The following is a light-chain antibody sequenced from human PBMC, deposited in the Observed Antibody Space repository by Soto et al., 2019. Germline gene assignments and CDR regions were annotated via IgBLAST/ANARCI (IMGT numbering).Light chain of an antibody. Sequence: DIQLTQSPSTPSASLGERVTITCRASQSVSNWLAWYQQKPGKAPKLLIYDVSSLESGVPSRFSGSVSGTEGILTISSLKKDDGSAYFCQHYKSFSLTFGGGTKVDIK. CDR1: QSVSNW. J-gene: IGKJ4*01. V-gene: IGKV1-5*01. CDR2: DVS. CDR3: QHYKSFSLT.